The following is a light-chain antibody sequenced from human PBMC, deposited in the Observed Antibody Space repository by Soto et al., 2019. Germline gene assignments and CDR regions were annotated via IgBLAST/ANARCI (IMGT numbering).Light chain of an antibody. CDR2: GAS. V-gene: IGKV3-15*01. CDR3: QQYNNWPET. CDR1: QSVSSSY. J-gene: IGKJ1*01. Sequence: VLKQSPGALSLSPGERATLSCRASQSVSSSYLGWYQQKPGQAPRLLIYGASTRATGIPARFSGSGSGTEFTLTISSLQSEDFAVYYCQQYNNWPETFGQGTKV.